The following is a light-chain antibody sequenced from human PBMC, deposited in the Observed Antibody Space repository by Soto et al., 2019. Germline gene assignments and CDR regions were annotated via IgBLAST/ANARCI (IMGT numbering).Light chain of an antibody. CDR2: GAS. CDR1: QSVSNN. Sequence: EIVMTQSPATLSVSPGERATLSCRASQSVSNNLAWYQQKPGQAPRLLIYGASTRATGIPARFSGSGSGTEFTLTISSLQSEDFAVYYCQHYNNWPPNTFGQGTRLAIK. CDR3: QHYNNWPPNT. J-gene: IGKJ5*01. V-gene: IGKV3-15*01.